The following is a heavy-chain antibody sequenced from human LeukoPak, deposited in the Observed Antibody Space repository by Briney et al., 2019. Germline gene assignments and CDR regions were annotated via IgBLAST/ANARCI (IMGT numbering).Heavy chain of an antibody. CDR1: GYTFTGYY. CDR3: AREGSGSYYGN. V-gene: IGHV1-2*02. J-gene: IGHJ4*02. CDR2: INPNSGDT. D-gene: IGHD1-26*01. Sequence: ASVKVSCKASGYTFTGYYIHWVRQTPGQGLEWMGWINPNSGDTNYAQKFQGRVTMTRDTSISTAYMDLSRLTSDDTAMYYCAREGSGSYYGNWGQGPLVTVSS.